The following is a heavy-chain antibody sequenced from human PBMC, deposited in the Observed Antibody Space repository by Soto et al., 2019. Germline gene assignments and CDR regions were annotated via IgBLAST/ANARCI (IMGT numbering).Heavy chain of an antibody. CDR3: AHSRYPDGGLFDY. CDR1: GFSLSTSGVA. CDR2: IYWNDDK. J-gene: IGHJ4*02. D-gene: IGHD4-17*01. V-gene: IGHV2-5*01. Sequence: QITLKESGPTLVKPTQTLTLTCTFSGFSLSTSGVAVGWIRQPPGKALQWLALIYWNDDKRYSPSLKSRLTIPNDITNSQVVITLTIIDPVDAATYYCAHSRYPDGGLFDYWGQGALVTVSS.